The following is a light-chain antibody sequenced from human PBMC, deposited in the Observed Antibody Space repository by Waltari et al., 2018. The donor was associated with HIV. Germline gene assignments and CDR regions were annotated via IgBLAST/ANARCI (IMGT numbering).Light chain of an antibody. J-gene: IGLJ3*02. CDR2: RNN. CDR1: SSNIGSNS. CDR3: AAWDDSLSGPWV. V-gene: IGLV1-47*01. Sequence: QSVLTQPPSVSGTPGQRVSISCSGSSSNIGSNSVYWYQQLPGTAPKLLIYRNNQRPSGVPDRFSGSKSGTSASLAISGLRSEDEADYYCAAWDDSLSGPWVFGGGTKLTVL.